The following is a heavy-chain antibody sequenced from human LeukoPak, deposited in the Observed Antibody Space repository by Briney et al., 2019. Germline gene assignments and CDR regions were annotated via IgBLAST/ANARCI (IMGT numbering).Heavy chain of an antibody. D-gene: IGHD3-22*01. V-gene: IGHV4-59*08. Sequence: PSETLSRTCTGSGGSMSTYYWSWIRQPPGKGLEWNGYIYYSGSTNYNPSLKSRVTISVDTSRNQFSLKLSSVTAADTAVYYCARHKSYYDSSGPWWFWGQGILVTVSS. CDR1: GGSMSTYY. CDR3: ARHKSYYDSSGPWWF. CDR2: IYYSGST. J-gene: IGHJ4*02.